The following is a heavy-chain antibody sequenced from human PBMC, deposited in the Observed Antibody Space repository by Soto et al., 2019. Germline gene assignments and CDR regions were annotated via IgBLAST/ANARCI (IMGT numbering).Heavy chain of an antibody. CDR3: ARVRCSSSSCTNFDF. CDR2: IYYSGNT. V-gene: IGHV4-31*03. Sequence: PSETLSLTCTVSGGSISSRGYYLSWIRQPPGKGLEWIGYIYYSGNTYYNPSLQSRVSISADTSKNQFSLKLTSVTAADTAVYYCARVRCSSSSCTNFDFWGQGTLVTVSS. J-gene: IGHJ4*02. CDR1: GGSISSRGYY. D-gene: IGHD2-2*01.